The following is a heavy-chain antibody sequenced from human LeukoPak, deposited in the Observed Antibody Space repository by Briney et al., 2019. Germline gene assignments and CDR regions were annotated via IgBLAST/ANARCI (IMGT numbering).Heavy chain of an antibody. J-gene: IGHJ4*02. V-gene: IGHV1-2*02. Sequence: ASVKVSCKASGYTFTGYYMHWVRQAPGQGLEWMGWINPNSGGTNYAQKFQGRVTMTRDTSISTAYMELSRLRSDDTAVYYCARVKNYYDSSGYLYYFDYWGQGTLVTVSS. CDR1: GYTFTGYY. D-gene: IGHD3-22*01. CDR3: ARVKNYYDSSGYLYYFDY. CDR2: INPNSGGT.